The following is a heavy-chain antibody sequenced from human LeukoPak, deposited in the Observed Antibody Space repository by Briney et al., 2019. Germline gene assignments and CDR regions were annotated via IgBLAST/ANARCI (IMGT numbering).Heavy chain of an antibody. CDR2: ISSSSSTI. Sequence: GGSLRLSCAASGLTFSSYSMNWVRQAPGKGLEWVSYISSSSSTIYYADSVKGRFTISRDNAKNSLYLQMNSLRAEDTAVYYCARVGGGVSCYHWGQGTLVTVSS. CDR3: ARVGGGVSCYH. CDR1: GLTFSSYS. D-gene: IGHD2-15*01. V-gene: IGHV3-48*01. J-gene: IGHJ4*02.